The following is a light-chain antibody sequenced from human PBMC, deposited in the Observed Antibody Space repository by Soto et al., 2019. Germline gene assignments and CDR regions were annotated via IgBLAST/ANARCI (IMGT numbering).Light chain of an antibody. CDR3: EDYSSSSGLT. Sequence: DIQMTQSPSTLSASVGDRVTNTCRASQSISSWLAWYQQKPGKAPKLLIFQASSLKSGVPSRFSGSGSATEYTLTISSLQPDDFATYYCEDYSSSSGLTFGGGTKVEIK. CDR1: QSISSW. J-gene: IGKJ4*01. CDR2: QAS. V-gene: IGKV1-5*03.